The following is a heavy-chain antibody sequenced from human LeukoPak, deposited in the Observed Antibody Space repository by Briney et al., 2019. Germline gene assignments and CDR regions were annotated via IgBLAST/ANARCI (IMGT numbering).Heavy chain of an antibody. Sequence: PGGSLRLSCAASGFTFSSYAMSWVRQAPGKGLEWVSAISGSGGSTYYADSVKGRFTISRDNSKNTLYLQMNSLRAEDTAVYYCAKPPYDSRGYYAYFDYWGQGTLVTVSS. V-gene: IGHV3-23*01. D-gene: IGHD3-22*01. CDR1: GFTFSSYA. J-gene: IGHJ4*02. CDR3: AKPPYDSRGYYAYFDY. CDR2: ISGSGGST.